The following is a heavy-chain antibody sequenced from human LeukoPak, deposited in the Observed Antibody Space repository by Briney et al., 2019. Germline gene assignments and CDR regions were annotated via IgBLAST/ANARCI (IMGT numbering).Heavy chain of an antibody. CDR1: GFSFRDYY. CDR2: ISSTGSTT. CDR3: ARASNWNDPFFDI. D-gene: IGHD1-1*01. V-gene: IGHV3-11*01. Sequence: GGSLRLSCAASGFSFRDYYMTWIRQAPGKGPEWVSYISSTGSTTYYADSVKGRFTISRDNAKNSLSLQMNSLRAEDTAVYYCARASNWNDPFFDIWGQGTMVTVSS. J-gene: IGHJ3*02.